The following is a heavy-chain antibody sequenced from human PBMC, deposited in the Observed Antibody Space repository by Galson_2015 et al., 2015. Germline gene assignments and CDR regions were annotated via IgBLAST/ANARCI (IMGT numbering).Heavy chain of an antibody. D-gene: IGHD6-6*01. V-gene: IGHV3-21*01. Sequence: SLRLSCAASGFTFSDYSVNWVRQAPGKGLEWVSSIGSSGTYIYYADSVKGRFTVSRDKNSLYLHMNTLRAEDTALYFCARDSGSSNGYYSYSYMDVWGKGTTVTVSS. CDR2: IGSSGTYI. J-gene: IGHJ6*03. CDR1: GFTFSDYS. CDR3: ARDSGSSNGYYSYSYMDV.